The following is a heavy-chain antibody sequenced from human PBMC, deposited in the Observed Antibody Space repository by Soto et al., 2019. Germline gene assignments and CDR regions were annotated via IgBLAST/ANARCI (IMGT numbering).Heavy chain of an antibody. J-gene: IGHJ6*02. D-gene: IGHD1-26*01. CDR2: IVVGSGNT. V-gene: IGHV1-58*02. Sequence: SVKVCCKASGYTFTSSARQWVRQARGQRLEWIGWIVVGSGNTNYAQKFQERVTITRDMSTSTAYMELSSLRSEDTAVYYCAAEAVGATSSYYYGMDVWGQGTTVTFSS. CDR1: GYTFTSSA. CDR3: AAEAVGATSSYYYGMDV.